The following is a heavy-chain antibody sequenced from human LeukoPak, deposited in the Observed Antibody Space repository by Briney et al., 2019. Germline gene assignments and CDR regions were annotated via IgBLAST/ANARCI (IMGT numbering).Heavy chain of an antibody. Sequence: PGGSLRLSCAASGFGFSSYAMSWVRQAPGKGLEWVSHISAGGGTTYFADSVKGRFTISRDNSKSTLYLQMYRLSAEDTAVYHCAKAEGSGNQPFGYWGQGTLVTVSS. V-gene: IGHV3-23*01. CDR3: AKAEGSGNQPFGY. CDR2: ISAGGGTT. D-gene: IGHD1-14*01. CDR1: GFGFSSYA. J-gene: IGHJ4*02.